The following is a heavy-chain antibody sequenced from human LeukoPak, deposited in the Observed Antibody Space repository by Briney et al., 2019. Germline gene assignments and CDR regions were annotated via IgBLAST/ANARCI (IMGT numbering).Heavy chain of an antibody. D-gene: IGHD4-23*01. CDR2: INPSGGST. CDR1: GYTFTSYY. CDR3: ASSSGVTPANYYYYGMDV. J-gene: IGHJ6*02. Sequence: ASVRVSCNASGYTFTSYYMHWVRQPPGQGLEWMGIINPSGGSTSYAQKFQGRVTMSRDTSTSTVYMELSSLRSEDTAVYYCASSSGVTPANYYYYGMDVWGQGTTVTVSS. V-gene: IGHV1-46*01.